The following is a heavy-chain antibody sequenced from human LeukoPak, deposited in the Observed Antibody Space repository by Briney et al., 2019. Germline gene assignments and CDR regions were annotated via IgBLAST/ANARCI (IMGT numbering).Heavy chain of an antibody. J-gene: IGHJ4*02. V-gene: IGHV3-30*02. CDR1: GFTFSSYG. D-gene: IGHD3-3*01. Sequence: GGSLRLSCAASGFTFSSYGMHWVRQAPGKGLEWVAFIRYDGSNKYYADSVKGRFTISRDNSKNTLYLQMNSLRAEDTAVYYCAKDPYYDFWSAEDYWGQGTLVTVSS. CDR2: IRYDGSNK. CDR3: AKDPYYDFWSAEDY.